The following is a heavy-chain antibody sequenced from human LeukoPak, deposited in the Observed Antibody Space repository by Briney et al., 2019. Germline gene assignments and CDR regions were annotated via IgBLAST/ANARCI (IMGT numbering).Heavy chain of an antibody. D-gene: IGHD2-2*01. Sequence: SVKVSCKASGGTFSSYAISWVRQAPGQGLEWMGGIIPIFGTANYAQKFQGRVTITADESTSTAYMELSSLRSEDMAVYYCARVTADIVVVPAARGGAFDIWGQGTMVTVSS. CDR2: IIPIFGTA. CDR1: GGTFSSYA. CDR3: ARVTADIVVVPAARGGAFDI. J-gene: IGHJ3*02. V-gene: IGHV1-69*13.